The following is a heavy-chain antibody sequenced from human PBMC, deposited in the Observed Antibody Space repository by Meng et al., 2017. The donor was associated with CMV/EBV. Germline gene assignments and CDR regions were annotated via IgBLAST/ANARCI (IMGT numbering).Heavy chain of an antibody. J-gene: IGHJ5*02. CDR3: ARETGEVVPAASWFDP. CDR2: IIPILGIA. V-gene: IGHV1-69*04. CDR1: GGTFSSYT. Sequence: SVKVSCKASGGTFSSYTISWVRQAPGQVLEWMGRIIPILGIANYAQKFQGRVTITADKSTSTAYMELSSLRSEDTAVYYCARETGEVVPAASWFDPWGQGTLVTVSS. D-gene: IGHD2-2*01.